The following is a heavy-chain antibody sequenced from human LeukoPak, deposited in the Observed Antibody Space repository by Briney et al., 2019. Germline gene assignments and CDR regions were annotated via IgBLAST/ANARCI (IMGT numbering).Heavy chain of an antibody. CDR1: GGSISSYY. J-gene: IGHJ6*03. Sequence: SETLSLTCTVSGGSISSYYWSWIRQPPGKGLEWIGYIYYSGSTNYNPSLKSRVTISVDTSKNQFSLKLSSVTAADTAVYYCARGDYYDSSGYPALYYYYMDVWGKGTTVTVSS. CDR2: IYYSGST. CDR3: ARGDYYDSSGYPALYYYYMDV. D-gene: IGHD3-22*01. V-gene: IGHV4-59*01.